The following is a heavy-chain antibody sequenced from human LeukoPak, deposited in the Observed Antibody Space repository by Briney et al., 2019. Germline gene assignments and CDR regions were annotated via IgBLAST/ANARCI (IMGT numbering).Heavy chain of an antibody. CDR2: INHSGST. D-gene: IGHD4-17*01. V-gene: IGHV4-34*01. CDR1: GGSFSGYY. Sequence: PSETLSLTCAVYGGSFSGYYWSWIRQPPGKGLEWIGEINHSGSTNYNPSLKSRVTISVDTSKNQFSLKLSSVTAADTAVYYCARERTPGHGDYVQAVFDYWGQGTLVTVSS. J-gene: IGHJ4*02. CDR3: ARERTPGHGDYVQAVFDY.